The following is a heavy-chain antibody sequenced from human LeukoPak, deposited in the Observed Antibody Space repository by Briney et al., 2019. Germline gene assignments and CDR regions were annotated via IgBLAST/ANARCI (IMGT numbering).Heavy chain of an antibody. V-gene: IGHV3-48*03. D-gene: IGHD4-23*01. Sequence: GGSLRLSCSASEFTFSTYEMNWVRQAPGKGLEWVSYISGGGDTTLYADSVKGRFTTSRDNAKNSLYLQLTSLRAEDTAVYYCARGSEWKLGLDVWGQGTTVTVSS. CDR3: ARGSEWKLGLDV. CDR1: EFTFSTYE. CDR2: ISGGGDTT. J-gene: IGHJ6*02.